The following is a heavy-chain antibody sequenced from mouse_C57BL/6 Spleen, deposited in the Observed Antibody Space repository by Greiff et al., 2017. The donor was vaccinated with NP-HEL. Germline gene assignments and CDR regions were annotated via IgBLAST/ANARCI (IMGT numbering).Heavy chain of an antibody. CDR2: INPNNGGT. Sequence: EVQLQQSGPELVKPGASVKIPCKASGYTFTDYNMDWVKQSHGKSLEWIGDINPNNGGTIYNQKFKGKATLTVDKSSSTAYMELRSLTSEDTAVYYCARSYYGSVYYYAMDYWGQGTSVTVSS. CDR1: GYTFTDYN. V-gene: IGHV1-18*01. CDR3: ARSYYGSVYYYAMDY. J-gene: IGHJ4*01. D-gene: IGHD1-1*01.